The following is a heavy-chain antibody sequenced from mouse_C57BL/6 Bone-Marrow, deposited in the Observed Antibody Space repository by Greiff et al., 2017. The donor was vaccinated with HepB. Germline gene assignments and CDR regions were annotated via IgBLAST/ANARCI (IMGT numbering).Heavy chain of an antibody. CDR2: INPSSGYT. V-gene: IGHV1-7*01. J-gene: IGHJ4*01. Sequence: QVQLKESGAELAKPGASVKLSCKASGYTFTRYWMHWVKQRPGQGLEWIGYINPSSGYTKYNQKFKDKATLTADKSSSTAYIQLSSLTYEYSAVYYCARYDYDAMDYWGQGTSVTVSS. CDR3: ARYDYDAMDY. CDR1: GYTFTRYW.